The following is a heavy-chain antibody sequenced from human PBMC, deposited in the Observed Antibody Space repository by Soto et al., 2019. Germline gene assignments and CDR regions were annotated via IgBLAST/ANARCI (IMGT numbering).Heavy chain of an antibody. CDR1: GFTFSSYA. CDR2: ISGSGGST. CDR3: AKQLRQWLVQGVDY. Sequence: GGSLRLSCAASGFTFSSYAMSWVRQAPGKGLEWVSAISGSGGSTYYADSVKGRFTISRDNSKNTLYLQMNSLRAEDTAVYYCAKQLRQWLVQGVDYWGQGTLVTVSS. V-gene: IGHV3-23*01. D-gene: IGHD6-19*01. J-gene: IGHJ4*02.